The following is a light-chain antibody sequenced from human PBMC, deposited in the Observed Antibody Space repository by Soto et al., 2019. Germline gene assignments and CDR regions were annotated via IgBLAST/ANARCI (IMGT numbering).Light chain of an antibody. V-gene: IGLV3-25*03. CDR3: QSANISGTYVV. CDR1: ALPKQY. J-gene: IGLJ2*01. Sequence: SYELTQPPSVSVSPGQTARIPCSGDALPKQYAYWYQQKPGQAPVLVIYKDSERPSGIPERFSGSSPGRTVTLTISGVQAEDEADYYCQSANISGTYVVFGGGTKLTVL. CDR2: KDS.